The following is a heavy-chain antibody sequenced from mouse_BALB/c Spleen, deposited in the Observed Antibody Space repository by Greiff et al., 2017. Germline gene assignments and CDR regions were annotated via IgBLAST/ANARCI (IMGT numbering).Heavy chain of an antibody. CDR2: ILPGSGST. V-gene: IGHV1-9*01. CDR3: ARGYEFYAMDY. D-gene: IGHD2-14*01. J-gene: IGHJ4*01. Sequence: QVQLKESGAELMKPGASVKISCKATGYTFSSYWIEWVKQRPGHGLEWIGEILPGSGSTNYNEKFKGKATFTADTSSNTAYMQLSSLTSEDSAVYYCARGYEFYAMDYWGQGTSVTVSS. CDR1: GYTFSSYW.